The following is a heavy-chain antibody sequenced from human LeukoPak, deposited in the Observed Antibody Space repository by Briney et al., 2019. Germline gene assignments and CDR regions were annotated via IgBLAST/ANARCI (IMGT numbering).Heavy chain of an antibody. Sequence: PSETLSLTCTVSGGSISSSSYYWGWIRQPPGKGLEWIGSIYYSGSTYYNPSLKSRVTISVDTSKNQFSLKLSSVTAADTAVYYCARQGGLLWFGETQYYFDYWGQGTLVTVSS. CDR2: IYYSGST. CDR3: ARQGGLLWFGETQYYFDY. J-gene: IGHJ4*02. CDR1: GGSISSSSYY. V-gene: IGHV4-39*01. D-gene: IGHD3-10*01.